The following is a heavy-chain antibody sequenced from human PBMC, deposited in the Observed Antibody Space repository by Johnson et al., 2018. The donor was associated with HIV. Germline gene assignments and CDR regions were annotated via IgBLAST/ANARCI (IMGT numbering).Heavy chain of an antibody. CDR1: GFTFSNYA. V-gene: IGHV3-30-3*02. Sequence: QVQLVESGGGVVQPGRSLRLSCAASGFTFSNYAVHWVRQAPGKGLEWVALISYDGGIKHYADSVKGRFTISRDTSKNTLYLQMNSLRPEDTAVYYCAKDDSPSGAFDIWGQGTMVIVSS. CDR2: ISYDGGIK. CDR3: AKDDSPSGAFDI. D-gene: IGHD3-10*01. J-gene: IGHJ3*02.